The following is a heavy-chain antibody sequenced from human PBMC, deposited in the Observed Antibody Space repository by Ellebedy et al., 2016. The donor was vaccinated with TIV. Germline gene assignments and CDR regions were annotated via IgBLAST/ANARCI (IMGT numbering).Heavy chain of an antibody. J-gene: IGHJ5*02. D-gene: IGHD6-13*01. CDR1: GGTFSSYA. CDR3: ARGPSFIAADLNP. Sequence: SVKVSCXASGGTFSSYAISWVRQAPGQGLEWMGRIIPILGIANYAQKFQGRVTITADKSTSTAYMELSSLRSEDTAVYYCARGPSFIAADLNPWGQGTLVTVSS. CDR2: IIPILGIA. V-gene: IGHV1-69*04.